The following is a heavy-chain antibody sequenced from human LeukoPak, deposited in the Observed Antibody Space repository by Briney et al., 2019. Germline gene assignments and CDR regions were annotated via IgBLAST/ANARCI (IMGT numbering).Heavy chain of an antibody. J-gene: IGHJ4*02. V-gene: IGHV3-23*01. CDR2: TSGSGNGK. Sequence: GGSLRLSCAASGFTFSGYWMHWVRQAPGKGLDWVSTTSGSGNGKYYADSAKGRFTISRDNSKNTLYLQMNSLRAEDTAVYYCAKNTGYRNASSDSWGQGTLVTVSS. CDR3: AKNTGYRNASSDS. D-gene: IGHD5-18*01. CDR1: GFTFSGYW.